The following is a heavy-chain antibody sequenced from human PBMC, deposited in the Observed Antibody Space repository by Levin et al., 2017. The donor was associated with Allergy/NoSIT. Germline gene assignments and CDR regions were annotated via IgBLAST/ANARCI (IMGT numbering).Heavy chain of an antibody. V-gene: IGHV3-30-3*01. J-gene: IGHJ3*02. CDR1: GFTFSSYA. Sequence: GESLKISCAASGFTFSSYAMHWVRQAPGKGLEWVAVISYDGSNKYYADSVKGRFTISRDNSKNTLYLQMNSLRAEDTAVYYCARGSRAQLWFQDAFDIWGQGTMVTVSS. D-gene: IGHD5-18*01. CDR2: ISYDGSNK. CDR3: ARGSRAQLWFQDAFDI.